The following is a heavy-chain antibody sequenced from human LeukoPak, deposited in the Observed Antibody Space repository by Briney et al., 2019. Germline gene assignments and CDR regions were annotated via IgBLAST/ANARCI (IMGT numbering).Heavy chain of an antibody. D-gene: IGHD5-18*01. CDR2: LYNSGDT. J-gene: IGHJ4*02. Sequence: KTSETLSLTCSVSGLSISSGRFWVWIRQPPGKGLEWIGYLYNSGDTSYSPSLKSRVTISLDTSKSQVSLTLRSVTAADTAMYYCARGYSHPDSWGQGTLVTVSS. V-gene: IGHV4-61*01. CDR3: ARGYSHPDS. CDR1: GLSISSGRF.